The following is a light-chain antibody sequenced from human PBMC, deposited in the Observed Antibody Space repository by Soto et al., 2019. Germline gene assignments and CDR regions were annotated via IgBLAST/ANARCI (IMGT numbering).Light chain of an antibody. Sequence: EIVLTQSPGTLSLSPGERATLSCRASQSVSSSYVAWYQQKPGQAHRLLIYGASSRATGIPDRFSGSGSGTDFTLTISRLEPEDFAVYYCQQYGSSPWTFGQGTKVEIK. V-gene: IGKV3-20*01. CDR1: QSVSSSY. CDR3: QQYGSSPWT. CDR2: GAS. J-gene: IGKJ1*01.